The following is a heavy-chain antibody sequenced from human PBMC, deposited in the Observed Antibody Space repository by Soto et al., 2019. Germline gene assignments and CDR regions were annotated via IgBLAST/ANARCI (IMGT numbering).Heavy chain of an antibody. V-gene: IGHV3-21*01. Sequence: GGSLRLSCAASGFTFSSYSMNWVRQAPGKGLEWVSSISSSSSYIYYADSVKGRFTISRDNAKNSLYLQMNSLRAEDTAVYYCAGFPHHDYGDYHDYWGQGTLVTVSS. CDR2: ISSSSSYI. J-gene: IGHJ4*02. CDR1: GFTFSSYS. D-gene: IGHD4-17*01. CDR3: AGFPHHDYGDYHDY.